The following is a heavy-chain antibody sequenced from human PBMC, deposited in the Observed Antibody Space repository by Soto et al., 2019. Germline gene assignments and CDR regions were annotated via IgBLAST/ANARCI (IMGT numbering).Heavy chain of an antibody. Sequence: GGSLRLSCAASGFTFSSYWMTWVRQAPGKGLEWVANIKHDGSESYYVDSVKGRFIISRDNAANSLYLQMTNLRTEDTSVYYCARVRRSGSSVWGYYYAMDVWGQGSTVAV. D-gene: IGHD3-16*01. V-gene: IGHV3-7*01. CDR1: GFTFSSYW. CDR3: ARVRRSGSSVWGYYYAMDV. J-gene: IGHJ6*02. CDR2: IKHDGSES.